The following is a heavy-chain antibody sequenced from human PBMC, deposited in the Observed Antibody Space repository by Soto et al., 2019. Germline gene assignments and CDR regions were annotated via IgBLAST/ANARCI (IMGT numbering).Heavy chain of an antibody. CDR1: GYMFVTYG. Sequence: WASVKVSGKASGYMFVTYGINWVRQAPGQGLEWMGWISAYNGNTKYAQNLQGRVTMTTDASTSTAYMEMRSLRSDDTAVYYCARDLDGSGSYYTDYWGPGTLVTVSS. V-gene: IGHV1-18*01. CDR2: ISAYNGNT. J-gene: IGHJ4*02. CDR3: ARDLDGSGSYYTDY. D-gene: IGHD3-10*01.